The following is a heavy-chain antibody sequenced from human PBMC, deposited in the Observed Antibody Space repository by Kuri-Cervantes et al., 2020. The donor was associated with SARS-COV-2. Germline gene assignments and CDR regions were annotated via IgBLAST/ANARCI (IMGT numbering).Heavy chain of an antibody. CDR2: MNPNSGNT. CDR3: ARGDIHLGYCSSTSCAYYFDY. CDR1: GYTFTSYD. J-gene: IGHJ4*02. D-gene: IGHD2-2*01. V-gene: IGHV1-8*02. Sequence: ASVKVSCKASGYTFTSYDINWVRQATGQGLEWMGWMNPNSGNTGYAQKLQGRVTMTTDTSTSTAYMELRSLRSDDTAVYYCARGDIHLGYCSSTSCAYYFDYWGQGTLVTVSS.